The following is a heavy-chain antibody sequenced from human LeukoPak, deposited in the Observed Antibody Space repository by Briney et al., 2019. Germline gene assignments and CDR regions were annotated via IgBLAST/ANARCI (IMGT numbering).Heavy chain of an antibody. J-gene: IGHJ4*02. CDR1: GFPFSKYW. D-gene: IGHD6-19*01. V-gene: IGHV3-74*01. CDR3: ATKQWLAPPPDS. Sequence: PGGSLRLSCAASGFPFSKYWKLWVRQAPGKGLESVSRINTDGTVTTYADSVKGRFTVSRDNADNTMFLQMNSVRDEDTAVYYCATKQWLAPPPDSWGQGTPVTVSS. CDR2: INTDGTVT.